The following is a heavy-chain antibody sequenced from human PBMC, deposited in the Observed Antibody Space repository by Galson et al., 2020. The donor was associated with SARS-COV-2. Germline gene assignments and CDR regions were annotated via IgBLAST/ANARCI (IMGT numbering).Heavy chain of an antibody. Sequence: GGSLRLSCAASGFTFDDYAMHWVRQAPGKGLEWVSGISWNSGSIGYADSVKGRFTISRDNAKNSLYLQMNSLRAEDTALYYCAKDPLAAAGTGGFDYWGQGTLVTVSS. V-gene: IGHV3-9*01. D-gene: IGHD6-13*01. CDR2: ISWNSGSI. CDR1: GFTFDDYA. J-gene: IGHJ4*02. CDR3: AKDPLAAAGTGGFDY.